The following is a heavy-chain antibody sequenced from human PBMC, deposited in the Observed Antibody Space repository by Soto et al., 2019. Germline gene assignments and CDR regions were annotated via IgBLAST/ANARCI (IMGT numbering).Heavy chain of an antibody. CDR1: GGSISSSSYY. CDR2: IYYSGST. Sequence: SETLSLTCTVSGGSISSSSYYWGWIRQPPGKGLEWIGSIYYSGSTYYNPSLESRVTISVDTSKNQFSLKLSSVTAADTAVYYCARHSVAAAGMRYYFDYWGQGTLVTVSS. V-gene: IGHV4-39*01. CDR3: ARHSVAAAGMRYYFDY. D-gene: IGHD6-13*01. J-gene: IGHJ4*02.